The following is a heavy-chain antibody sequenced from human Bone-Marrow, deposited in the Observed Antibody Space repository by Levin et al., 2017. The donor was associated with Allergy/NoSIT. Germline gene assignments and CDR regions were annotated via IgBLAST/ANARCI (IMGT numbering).Heavy chain of an antibody. CDR2: ISGSGRST. CDR3: AKDPQCVPFFGVPTTSVGSDT. CDR1: GFNFTSYP. Sequence: PGESLKISCVASGFNFTSYPMGWVRQTPGKGLEWVSAISGSGRSTYYPGSVRGRFTISRDNPKNTTFSHMRSLRADDTAVYYCAKDPQCVPFFGVPTTSVGSDTWGQGTLVTVSS. D-gene: IGHD3-3*01. V-gene: IGHV3-23*01. J-gene: IGHJ5*02.